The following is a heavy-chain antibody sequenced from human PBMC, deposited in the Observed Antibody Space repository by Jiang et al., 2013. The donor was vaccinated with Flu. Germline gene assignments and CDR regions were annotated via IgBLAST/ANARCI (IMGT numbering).Heavy chain of an antibody. V-gene: IGHV5-51*01. CDR1: GYSFTSYW. CDR3: ARCRRSGGLHRPLLFDY. D-gene: IGHD2-15*01. CDR2: IYPGDSDT. Sequence: GAEVKKPGESLKISCKGSGYSFTSYWIGWVRQMPGKGLEWMGIIYPGDSDTRYSPSFQGQVTISADKSISTAYLQWSSLKASDTAMYYCARCRRSGGLHRPLLFDYWGQGTLVTVSS. J-gene: IGHJ4*02.